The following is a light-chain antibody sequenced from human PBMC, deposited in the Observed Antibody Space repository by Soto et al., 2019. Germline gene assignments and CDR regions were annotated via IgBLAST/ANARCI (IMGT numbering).Light chain of an antibody. Sequence: QSVLTQPPSASGSPGQSVTISCTGTTSDVGGYNYVSWYQQHPGKAPKLLVYDVDKRPPGVPDRFSGSKSGNTASLTVSGLQAEDEADYYCSSYVGSNFHVLFGGGTKLTVL. CDR1: TSDVGGYNY. V-gene: IGLV2-8*01. J-gene: IGLJ2*01. CDR2: DVD. CDR3: SSYVGSNFHVL.